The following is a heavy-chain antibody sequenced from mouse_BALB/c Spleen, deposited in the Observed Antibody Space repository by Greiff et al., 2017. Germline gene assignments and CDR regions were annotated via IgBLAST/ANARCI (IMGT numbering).Heavy chain of an antibody. Sequence: EVQRVESGGGLVQPGGSRKLSCAASGFTFSSFGMHWVRQAPEKGLEWVAYISSGSSTIYYADTVKGRFTISRDNPKNTLFLQMTSLRSEDTAMYYCARSRGNYDWYFDVWGAGTTVTVSS. V-gene: IGHV5-17*02. CDR3: ARSRGNYDWYFDV. D-gene: IGHD2-1*01. J-gene: IGHJ1*01. CDR1: GFTFSSFG. CDR2: ISSGSSTI.